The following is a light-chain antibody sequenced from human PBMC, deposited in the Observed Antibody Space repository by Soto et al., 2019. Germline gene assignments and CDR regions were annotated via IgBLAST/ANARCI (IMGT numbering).Light chain of an antibody. Sequence: DIQMTQSPSTLSASVGDRVTITCRASQSISSWLAWYQQKPGKAPKLLIYKASSLESGVPSRFSGGGSGTEFTLTISSLQPDDFATYYCQQYNSYSGYTFGRGTKLEIK. J-gene: IGKJ2*01. V-gene: IGKV1-5*03. CDR1: QSISSW. CDR2: KAS. CDR3: QQYNSYSGYT.